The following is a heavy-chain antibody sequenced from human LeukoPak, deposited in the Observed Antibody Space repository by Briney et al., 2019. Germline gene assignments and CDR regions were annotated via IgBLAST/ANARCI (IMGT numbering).Heavy chain of an antibody. CDR3: ARDSEGYSSSWYPGY. CDR2: ISSSSSYI. Sequence: TGGSLRLSCAASGFTFSSYSMNWVRQAPGKGLEWVSSISSSSSYIYYADSVKGRFTISRDNAKNSLYLQMNSLRAEDTAVYCCARDSEGYSSSWYPGYWGQGTLVSVSS. CDR1: GFTFSSYS. V-gene: IGHV3-21*01. J-gene: IGHJ4*02. D-gene: IGHD6-13*01.